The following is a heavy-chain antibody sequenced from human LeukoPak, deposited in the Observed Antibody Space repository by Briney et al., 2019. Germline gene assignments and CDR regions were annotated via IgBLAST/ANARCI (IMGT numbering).Heavy chain of an antibody. J-gene: IGHJ1*01. CDR1: GFTVSSNY. CDR2: IYSGGST. D-gene: IGHD1-7*01. CDR3: ARPTGSTSLSSSFQH. Sequence: GVSLRLSCAASGFTVSSNYMSWVRQAPGKGLEWVSVIYSGGSTYYADSVRGRFTISRDNAKNTLYLQMNSLRAEDTAVYYCARPTGSTSLSSSFQHWGQGTLVTVSS. V-gene: IGHV3-53*01.